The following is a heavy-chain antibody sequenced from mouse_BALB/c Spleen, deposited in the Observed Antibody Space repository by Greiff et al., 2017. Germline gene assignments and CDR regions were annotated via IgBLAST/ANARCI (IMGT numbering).Heavy chain of an antibody. J-gene: IGHJ3*01. V-gene: IGHV14-4*02. Sequence: EVQLQQSGAELVRSGASVKLSCTASGFNIKDYYMHWVKQRPEQGLEWIGWIDPENGDTEYAPKFQGKATMTADTSSNTAYLQLSSLTSEDTAVYYCAITDGFAYWGQGTLVTVSA. D-gene: IGHD1-1*01. CDR3: AITDGFAY. CDR2: IDPENGDT. CDR1: GFNIKDYY.